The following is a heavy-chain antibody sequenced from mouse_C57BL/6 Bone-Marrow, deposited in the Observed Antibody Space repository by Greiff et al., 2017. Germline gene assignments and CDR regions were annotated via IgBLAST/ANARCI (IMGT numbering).Heavy chain of an antibody. CDR1: GFSLTSYG. D-gene: IGHD1-1*01. J-gene: IGHJ2*01. V-gene: IGHV2-5*01. CDR2: IWRGGST. CDR3: AKEGLGTYYYGSSPFDY. Sequence: QVQLQQSGPGLVQPSQSLSITCTVSGFSLTSYGVHWVRQSPGKGLEWLGVIWRGGSTDYNAAFMSRLSITKDNSKSQVFFKMNSLQADDTAIYYCAKEGLGTYYYGSSPFDYWGQGTTLTVSS.